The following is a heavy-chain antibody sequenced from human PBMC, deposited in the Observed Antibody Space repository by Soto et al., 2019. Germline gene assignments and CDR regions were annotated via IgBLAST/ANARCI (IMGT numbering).Heavy chain of an antibody. Sequence: SETLSLTCTVSGGSINSYYWSWIRQLPGEGLEWIGYIHYSGTTNYNPALKSRVTMSVDTSKNQFSLVLTSVTAADTAVFFCANTPHCSSASCYRFDFWGQGILVTVSS. CDR2: IHYSGTT. CDR1: GGSINSYY. CDR3: ANTPHCSSASCYRFDF. V-gene: IGHV4-59*01. J-gene: IGHJ4*02. D-gene: IGHD2-2*02.